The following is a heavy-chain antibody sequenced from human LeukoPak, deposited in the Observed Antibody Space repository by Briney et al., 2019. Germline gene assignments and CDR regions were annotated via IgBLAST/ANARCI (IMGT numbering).Heavy chain of an antibody. CDR2: ISGSGGST. Sequence: GGSLRLSCAASGFTFSSYAMSWVRQAPGEGLEWVSAISGSGGSTYYADSVKGRFTISRDNSKNTLYLQMNSLRAEDTAVYYCAHISSSWPDYWGQGTLVTVPS. CDR3: AHISSSWPDY. CDR1: GFTFSSYA. V-gene: IGHV3-23*01. D-gene: IGHD6-13*01. J-gene: IGHJ4*02.